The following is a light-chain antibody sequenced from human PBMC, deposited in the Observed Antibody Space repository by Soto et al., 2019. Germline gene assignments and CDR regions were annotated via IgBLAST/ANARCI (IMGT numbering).Light chain of an antibody. CDR2: DAS. CDR1: QSVSSS. J-gene: IGKJ4*01. Sequence: EIVLTQSPATLSLSPGERATLSCRASQSVSSSLAWFQQKPGQAPRLLIYDASNRATGIPARFSGSGSGTDFTLIISSLEPEDFAVYYCHQRSRWPLTFGGGTKVEIQ. CDR3: HQRSRWPLT. V-gene: IGKV3-11*01.